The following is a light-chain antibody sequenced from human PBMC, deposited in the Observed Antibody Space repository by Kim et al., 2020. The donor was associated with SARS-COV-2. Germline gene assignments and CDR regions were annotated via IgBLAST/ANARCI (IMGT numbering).Light chain of an antibody. V-gene: IGLV2-8*01. CDR1: SSDVGGLNY. J-gene: IGLJ2*01. Sequence: GRADTISCTGTSSDVGGLNYVSWYQQYPGKATKLMIYEVSKRPSGVPDRFSGAKSGDTASLTVFGLQAEDEADYYCSSYGGRNDLVFGGGTQLTVL. CDR3: SSYGGRNDLV. CDR2: EVS.